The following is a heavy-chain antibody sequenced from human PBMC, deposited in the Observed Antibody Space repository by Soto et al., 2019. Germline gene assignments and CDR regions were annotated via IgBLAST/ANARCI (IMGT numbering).Heavy chain of an antibody. CDR3: AKDEKLELRNYYYYYGMDV. CDR2: ISGSGGST. J-gene: IGHJ6*02. CDR1: GFTFSSYA. D-gene: IGHD1-7*01. V-gene: IGHV3-23*01. Sequence: GGSLRLSCAASGFTFSSYAMSWVRQAPGKGLEWVSAISGSGGSTYYADSVKGRFTISRDNSKNTLYLQMNSLRAEDTAVYYCAKDEKLELRNYYYYYGMDVWGQGTTVTVS.